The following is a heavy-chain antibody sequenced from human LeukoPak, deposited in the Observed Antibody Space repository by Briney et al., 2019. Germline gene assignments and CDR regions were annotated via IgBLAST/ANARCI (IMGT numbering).Heavy chain of an antibody. J-gene: IGHJ6*02. Sequence: QPGGSLRLSCAASGFTVSSNYMSWARQAPGKGLEWVSVIYSGGSTYYADSVKGRFTISRDNSKNTLYLQMNSLRAEDTAVYYCARGPPSSYYYYYGMDVWGQGTTVTVSS. CDR1: GFTVSSNY. V-gene: IGHV3-53*01. CDR2: IYSGGST. CDR3: ARGPPSSYYYYYGMDV.